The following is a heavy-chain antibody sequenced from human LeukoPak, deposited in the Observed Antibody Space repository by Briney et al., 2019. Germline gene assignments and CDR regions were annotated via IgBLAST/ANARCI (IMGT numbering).Heavy chain of an antibody. V-gene: IGHV3-23*01. D-gene: IGHD3-16*01. CDR3: AKGGSWGDYYFYFYMDV. CDR2: ISGSGNYT. Sequence: PGGSLRLSCEASGSGFTFGHFARSRVPQAPGQGRVWVSGISGSGNYTYYADSVKCRFTSSRDNSKKTLNIHMNSLRAEGMAVCYLAKGGSWGDYYFYFYMDVWGKGTTVTVSS. CDR1: GSGFTFGHFA. J-gene: IGHJ6*03.